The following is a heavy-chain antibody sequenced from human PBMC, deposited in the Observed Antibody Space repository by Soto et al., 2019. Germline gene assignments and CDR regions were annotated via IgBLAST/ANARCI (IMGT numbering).Heavy chain of an antibody. CDR3: ARQSNENKKSLNY. CDR1: GGSISSYY. D-gene: IGHD1-1*01. Sequence: SETLSLTCTVSGGSISSYYWSWIRQPPGKGLEWIAYIHYSGSSNSNPSLKSRITISVDTSRNQFSLKLTSVTAADTAVYYCARQSNENKKSLNYWGQGPRFTVSP. J-gene: IGHJ4*02. V-gene: IGHV4-59*08. CDR2: IHYSGSS.